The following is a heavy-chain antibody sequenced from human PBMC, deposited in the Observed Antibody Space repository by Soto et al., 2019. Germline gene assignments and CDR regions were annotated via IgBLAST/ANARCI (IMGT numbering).Heavy chain of an antibody. CDR2: FIPIFPTP. CDR3: APGAVVPAYPNWVDT. CDR1: GGSVTSYT. D-gene: IGHD1-26*01. Sequence: QVQLVQSGAELKKPGSSVKVSCKASGGSVTSYTISWVRQAPGQGLEWMGAFIPIFPTPNYAQKFQGRVTITSDGHTNTVYMELSSLNSDDTAVYYCAPGAVVPAYPNWVDTWVQGTLVTVSS. V-gene: IGHV1-69*05. J-gene: IGHJ5*02.